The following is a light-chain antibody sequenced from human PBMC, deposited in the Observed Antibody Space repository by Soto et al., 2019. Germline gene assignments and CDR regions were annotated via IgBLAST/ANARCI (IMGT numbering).Light chain of an antibody. CDR2: GAS. CDR3: QQLTNFRFT. CDR1: HGINKF. V-gene: IGKV1-9*01. J-gene: IGKJ2*01. Sequence: IQLTQSPSSLSASVGDRVTITCRASHGINKFLAWYQQKPGKAPQLLIYGASTLQSGVPSRFSGSGSGTDFTLTISSRQPEDFATYYCQQLTNFRFTFGQGTKLDIK.